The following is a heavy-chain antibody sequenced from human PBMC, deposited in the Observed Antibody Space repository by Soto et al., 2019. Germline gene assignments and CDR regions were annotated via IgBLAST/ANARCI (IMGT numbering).Heavy chain of an antibody. V-gene: IGHV4-39*01. CDR3: GKVLVGATGHTDSDS. CDR1: GGSIYRSGYY. Sequence: SETLSLTCTVSGGSIYRSGYYWGWTRQPPGRGLEWIGNIDYNGVTYSNPSLKSRVTISRDTSKNQFSLKLTSVTAADTALYYCGKVLVGATGHTDSDSWGPGTLVTVSS. D-gene: IGHD2-15*01. J-gene: IGHJ4*02. CDR2: IDYNGVT.